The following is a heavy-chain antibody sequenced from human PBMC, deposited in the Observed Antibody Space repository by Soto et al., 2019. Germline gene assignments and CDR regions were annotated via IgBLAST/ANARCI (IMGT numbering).Heavy chain of an antibody. V-gene: IGHV3-23*01. J-gene: IGHJ4*02. CDR1: GFTFSIYA. CDR2: ISGSGGST. Sequence: PWGSLILSCAASGFTFSIYAMSWVRQAPGKGLEWVSAISGSGGSTYYADSVKGRFTISRDNSKNTLYLQMNSLRAEDTAVYYCGVSRWSFDYWGQGTMVTVSS. CDR3: GVSRWSFDY. D-gene: IGHD6-13*01.